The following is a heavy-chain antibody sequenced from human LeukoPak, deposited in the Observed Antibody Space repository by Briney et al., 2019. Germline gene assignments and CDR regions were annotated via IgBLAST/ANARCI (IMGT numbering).Heavy chain of an antibody. CDR1: GFSFGTYA. CDR2: VSYDEVNK. CDR3: VRVNGAGRAMVIHGMDV. J-gene: IGHJ6*02. V-gene: IGHV3-30*09. Sequence: PGTSLRLSCAASGFSFGTYAIHWVRQAPGKGLEWLSVVSYDEVNKYYADSVKGRFAISRGNSKNTLYLQMNNLRPEDTAVYYCVRVNGAGRAMVIHGMDVWGQGTTVTVSS. D-gene: IGHD5-18*01.